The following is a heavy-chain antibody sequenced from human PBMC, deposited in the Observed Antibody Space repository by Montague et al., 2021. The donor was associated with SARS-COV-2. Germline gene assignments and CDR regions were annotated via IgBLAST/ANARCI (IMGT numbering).Heavy chain of an antibody. V-gene: IGHV4-34*01. J-gene: IGHJ6*02. Sequence: SETLSLTCAVYGGSFSRYSYNWVRQAPGKGLEWIGEITNSGSVNYQPSLNNRVTISVDPFKSQVSLRLTSVTVADTAIYFCARQKLRPHKPIKKEFYYYGLDIWGQGTTVTVS. CDR2: ITNSGSV. CDR1: GGSFSRYS. CDR3: ARQKLRPHKPIKKEFYYYGLDI.